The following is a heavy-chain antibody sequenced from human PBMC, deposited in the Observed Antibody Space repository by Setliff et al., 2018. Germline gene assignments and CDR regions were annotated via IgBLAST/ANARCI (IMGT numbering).Heavy chain of an antibody. V-gene: IGHV1-3*01. D-gene: IGHD1-26*01. J-gene: IGHJ3*02. CDR3: ARARGSGARAFDI. Sequence: ASVKVSCKASGYSLSAYVMHWVRQAPGQRLEWMGWISAAGGDAKYSQKFQDRVTITRDTSATTAYIGLSSLRSEDTAVYYCARARGSGARAFDIWGQGTMVTVSS. CDR2: ISAAGGDA. CDR1: GYSLSAYV.